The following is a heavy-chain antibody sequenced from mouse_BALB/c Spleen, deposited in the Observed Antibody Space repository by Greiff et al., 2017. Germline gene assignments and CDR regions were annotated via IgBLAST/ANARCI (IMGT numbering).Heavy chain of an antibody. CDR2: ISYSGST. J-gene: IGHJ4*01. D-gene: IGHD1-1*01. Sequence: EVKLMESGPGLVKPSQSLSLTCTVTGYSITSDYAWNWIRQFPGNKLEWMGYISYSGSTSYNPSLKSRISITRDTSKNQFFLQLNSVTTEDTATYYCARGSTGAMDYWGQGTSVTVSS. CDR1: GYSITSDYA. V-gene: IGHV3-2*02. CDR3: ARGSTGAMDY.